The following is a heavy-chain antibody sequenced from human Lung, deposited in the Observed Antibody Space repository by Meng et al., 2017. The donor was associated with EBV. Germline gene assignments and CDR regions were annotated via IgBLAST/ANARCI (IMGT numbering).Heavy chain of an antibody. CDR3: ASESGRGFTPDY. CDR1: GGTFRSDA. D-gene: IGHD3-10*01. Sequence: QVQLVESGAEVKKPGSPVKVSCKPTGGTFRSDAISWVRQGPGQGLEWMGGLIPMSGAPHYAQKFQDRVTITADESTSTHYMDLSGLRSEDTAVYYCASESGRGFTPDYWGQGTLVTVSS. V-gene: IGHV1-69*01. J-gene: IGHJ4*02. CDR2: LIPMSGAP.